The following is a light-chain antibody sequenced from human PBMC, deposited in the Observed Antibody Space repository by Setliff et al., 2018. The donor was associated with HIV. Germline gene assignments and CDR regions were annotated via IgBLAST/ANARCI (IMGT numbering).Light chain of an antibody. J-gene: IGLJ2*01. CDR2: DNS. V-gene: IGLV1-51*01. CDR1: SSNIGNNY. Sequence: QSALTQPPSVSASPGQKVTISCSGSSSNIGNNYVSWYQQLPGTAPKLLIYDNSERPSGIPDRSSGSKSGTSATLAITGLQTGDEADYYCATWDSGLTVVVFGGGTK. CDR3: ATWDSGLTVVV.